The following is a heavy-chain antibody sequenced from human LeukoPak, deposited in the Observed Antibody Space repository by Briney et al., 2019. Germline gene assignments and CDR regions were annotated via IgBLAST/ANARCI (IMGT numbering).Heavy chain of an antibody. D-gene: IGHD1-14*01. CDR1: GFTFTKAW. CDR3: RTNRDF. Sequence: GGSLRLSCAASGFTFTKAWMNWVRQAPGKGLEWVGRIEAKTDGGTTEYAAPVKGRFTISRDDSENMVYLQMNSLETEDTAVYYCRTNRDFWGQGTLVTVSS. J-gene: IGHJ4*02. CDR2: IEAKTDGGTT. V-gene: IGHV3-15*07.